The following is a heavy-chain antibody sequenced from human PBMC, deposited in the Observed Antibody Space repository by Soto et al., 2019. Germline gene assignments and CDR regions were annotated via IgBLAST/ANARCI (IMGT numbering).Heavy chain of an antibody. CDR1: GFIFSDYG. V-gene: IGHV3-30*18. Sequence: QVQLVESGGGVVQPGRSLRLSCAASGFIFSDYGMHWVRQAPGKGLEWVTFISYDGSNKYYANSVKGRFTISRDNSKNTLYLQINSRRAEDTAVYYCAKSLSGGTLRGAFDIWGQGKMVTVSS. CDR3: AKSLSGGTLRGAFDI. J-gene: IGHJ3*02. CDR2: ISYDGSNK. D-gene: IGHD1-26*01.